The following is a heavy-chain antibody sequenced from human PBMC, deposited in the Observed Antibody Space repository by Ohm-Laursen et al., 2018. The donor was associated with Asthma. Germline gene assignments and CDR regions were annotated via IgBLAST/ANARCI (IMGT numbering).Heavy chain of an antibody. CDR2: IYYSGGT. V-gene: IGHV4-31*02. D-gene: IGHD4-17*01. J-gene: IGHJ2*01. CDR1: GGSNSSGGYY. Sequence: SQTLSLTCTVSGGSNSSGGYYWSWIRKPPGRGREWIEHIYYSGGTYYNPSLKSRVTISVDTSKNQLSLKLSYVTAADTDVYYCARCRVTVTTYYFDLWGRGTLVTVSS. CDR3: ARCRVTVTTYYFDL.